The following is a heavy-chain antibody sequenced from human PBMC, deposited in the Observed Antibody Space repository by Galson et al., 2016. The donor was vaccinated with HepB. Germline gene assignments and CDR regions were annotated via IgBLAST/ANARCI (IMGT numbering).Heavy chain of an antibody. D-gene: IGHD6-13*01. CDR1: GGSIRGYY. CDR3: ARVGPSHTRSWTYYSDY. V-gene: IGHV4-59*01. J-gene: IGHJ4*02. Sequence: LSLTCSVSGGSIRGYYWGWIRQPPGKGLEWMGYVDYICSTNYNPSLKNRFIMSIDTPKNRFSLSLRSVPAADTAVYFWARVGPSHTRSWTYYSDYLGQGSLVTVSS. CDR2: VDYICST.